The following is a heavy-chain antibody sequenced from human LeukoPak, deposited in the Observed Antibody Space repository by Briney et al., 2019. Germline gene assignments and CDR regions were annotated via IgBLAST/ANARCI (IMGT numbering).Heavy chain of an antibody. Sequence: GGSLRLSCAASGFTFNNYAMSWVRQAPGKGLEWVAYIKKTGIETYYLDSVKGRFTITRDNNRNSLFLQMYSLRAEDTAVYFCARENGYCSGSDCYSYFDSWGQGTLVTVSS. CDR1: GFTFNNYA. V-gene: IGHV3-7*01. CDR2: IKKTGIET. D-gene: IGHD2-15*01. CDR3: ARENGYCSGSDCYSYFDS. J-gene: IGHJ4*02.